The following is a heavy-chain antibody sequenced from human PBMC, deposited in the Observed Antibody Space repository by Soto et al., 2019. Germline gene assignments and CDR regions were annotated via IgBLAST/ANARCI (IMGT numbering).Heavy chain of an antibody. J-gene: IGHJ6*02. CDR2: IYYSGST. CDR1: GGSISSGGYY. CDR3: ARDSPYSSSWSFYYYGMDV. D-gene: IGHD6-13*01. Sequence: SETLSLTCTVSGGSISSGGYYWSWIRQHPGKGLEWIGYIYYSGSTYYNPSLKSRVTISVDTSKNQFSLKLSSVTAADTAVYYCARDSPYSSSWSFYYYGMDVWGQGTTVTVSS. V-gene: IGHV4-31*03.